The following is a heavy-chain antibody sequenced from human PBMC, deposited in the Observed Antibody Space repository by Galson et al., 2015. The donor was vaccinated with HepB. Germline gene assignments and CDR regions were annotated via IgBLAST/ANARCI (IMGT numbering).Heavy chain of an antibody. CDR1: GFTFSSYW. CDR2: IKQDGSEK. CDR3: ASTYGSGSYWGGPNYWYFDL. D-gene: IGHD3-10*01. V-gene: IGHV3-7*01. Sequence: SLRLSCAASGFTFSSYWMSWVRQAPGRGLEWVANIKQDGSEKYYMDSVKGRFTISRDNAKNSLYLQMNSLRAEDTAVYYCASTYGSGSYWGGPNYWYFDLWGRGTLVTVSS. J-gene: IGHJ2*01.